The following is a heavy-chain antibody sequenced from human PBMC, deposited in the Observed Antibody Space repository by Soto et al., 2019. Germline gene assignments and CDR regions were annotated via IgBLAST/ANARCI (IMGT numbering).Heavy chain of an antibody. J-gene: IGHJ4*02. V-gene: IGHV4-61*05. Sequence: SETLSPTCTVSGGSISSSSYYWGWIRQPPGKGLEWIGYIYYSGSTNYNPSLKSRVTISVDTSKNQFSLKLSSVTAADTAVYYCARSDGRYWGQGTLVTVSS. CDR2: IYYSGST. CDR3: ARSDGRY. CDR1: GGSISSSSYY.